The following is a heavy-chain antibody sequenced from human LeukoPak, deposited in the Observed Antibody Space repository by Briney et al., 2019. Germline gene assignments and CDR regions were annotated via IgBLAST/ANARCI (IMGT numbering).Heavy chain of an antibody. CDR3: ARQGPITMVRGVSYYYYGMDV. Sequence: PSETLSLTCTVSGGSISSHYWSWIRQPPGKGLEWIGCIYYSGSTYYNPSLKSRVTISVDTSKNQFSLKLSSVTAADTAVYYCARQGPITMVRGVSYYYYGMDVWGQGTTVTVSS. CDR1: GGSISSHY. D-gene: IGHD3-10*01. CDR2: IYYSGST. V-gene: IGHV4-59*08. J-gene: IGHJ6*02.